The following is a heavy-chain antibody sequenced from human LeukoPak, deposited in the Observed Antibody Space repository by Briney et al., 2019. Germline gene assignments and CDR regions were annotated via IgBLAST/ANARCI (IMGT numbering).Heavy chain of an antibody. V-gene: IGHV3-48*03. D-gene: IGHD5-24*01. CDR3: ARQGGEMTTISNAFDI. CDR1: GFTFSSYE. Sequence: PGGSLRLSCAASGFTFSSYEMNWVRQAPGKGLEGVSYISSTGSSIYYADSVKGRFTISRENAKNSLYLQMNSLRAEDTAVYYCARQGGEMTTISNAFDIWGQGTLVTVSS. J-gene: IGHJ3*02. CDR2: ISSTGSSI.